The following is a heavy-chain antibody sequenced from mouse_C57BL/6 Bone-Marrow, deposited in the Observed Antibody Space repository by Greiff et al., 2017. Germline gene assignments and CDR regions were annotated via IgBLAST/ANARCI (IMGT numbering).Heavy chain of an antibody. CDR1: GFNIKNTF. J-gene: IGHJ2*01. Sequence: VQLQQSVAELVRPGASVKLSCTASGFNIKNTFMHWVKQRPEQGLAWIGRIDPANGNTKSAPKFQGKATITADTSSNTAYMQLSSLTSEDTAIYYCARSGHYYGSSYFDYGGQGTTLTGSS. V-gene: IGHV14-3*01. CDR2: IDPANGNT. CDR3: ARSGHYYGSSYFDY. D-gene: IGHD1-1*01.